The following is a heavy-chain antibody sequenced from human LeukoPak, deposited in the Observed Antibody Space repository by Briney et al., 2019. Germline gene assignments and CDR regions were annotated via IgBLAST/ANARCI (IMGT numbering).Heavy chain of an antibody. V-gene: IGHV4-38-2*02. CDR2: IYTSEST. CDR1: GYSISSAYY. D-gene: IGHD3-22*01. J-gene: IGHJ4*02. CDR3: ARERPYYYDSSGYYDY. Sequence: SETLSLTCAVSGYSISSAYYWGWMRQPPGKGLEWIGRIYTSESTNYNPSLKSRVTISVDTSKNQFSLKLSSVTAADTAVYYCARERPYYYDSSGYYDYWGQGTLVTVSS.